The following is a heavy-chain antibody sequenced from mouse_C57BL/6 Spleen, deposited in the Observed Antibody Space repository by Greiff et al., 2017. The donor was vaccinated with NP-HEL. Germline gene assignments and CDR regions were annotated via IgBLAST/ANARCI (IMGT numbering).Heavy chain of an antibody. J-gene: IGHJ1*03. V-gene: IGHV1-9*01. CDR1: GYTFTGYW. CDR3: ARGITTVVEYFDV. D-gene: IGHD1-1*01. Sequence: QVQLKQSGAELMKPGASVKLSCKATGYTFTGYWIEWVKQRPGHGLEWIGEILPGSGNTNYNEKFKGKATFTADTSSNTAYMQLSSLTTEDSAIYYCARGITTVVEYFDVWGTGTTVTVSS. CDR2: ILPGSGNT.